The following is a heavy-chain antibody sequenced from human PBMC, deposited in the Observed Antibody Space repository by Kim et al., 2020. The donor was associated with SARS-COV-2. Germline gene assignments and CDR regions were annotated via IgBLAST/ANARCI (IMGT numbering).Heavy chain of an antibody. CDR2: ISYDGSNK. V-gene: IGHV3-30-3*01. CDR3: ARNDGSGSDYPDY. J-gene: IGHJ4*02. CDR1: GFTFSSYA. D-gene: IGHD3-10*01. Sequence: GGSLRLSCAASGFTFSSYAMHWVRQAPGKGLEWVAVISYDGSNKYYADSVKGRFTISRDNSKNTLYLQMNSLRAEDTAVYYCARNDGSGSDYPDYWGQGT.